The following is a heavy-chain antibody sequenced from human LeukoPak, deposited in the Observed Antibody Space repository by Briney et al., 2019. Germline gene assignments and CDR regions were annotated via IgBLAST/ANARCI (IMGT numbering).Heavy chain of an antibody. CDR3: ARSSGIAAAHKY. V-gene: IGHV4-39*01. Sequence: SETLSLNCTVSGGSVSSSSYYWGWIRQPPGTGLEWIGSIYYSGSTYYNASLKSRVTISVDTSKNQFSLKLSSVTAAGTAVYSCARSSGIAAAHKYWGQGTLVTVSS. D-gene: IGHD6-13*01. CDR1: GGSVSSSSYY. J-gene: IGHJ4*02. CDR2: IYYSGST.